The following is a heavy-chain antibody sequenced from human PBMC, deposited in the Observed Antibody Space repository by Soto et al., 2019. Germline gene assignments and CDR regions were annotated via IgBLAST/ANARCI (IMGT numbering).Heavy chain of an antibody. CDR3: ARGSYYDSSGYYPSHNWFDP. J-gene: IGHJ5*02. V-gene: IGHV4-61*01. D-gene: IGHD3-22*01. CDR1: GGSVSSGSYY. Sequence: SETLSLTCTVSGGSVSSGSYYWSWIRQPPGKGLEWIGYIYHSGSTNYNPSLKSRVTISVDRSKNQFSLKLSSVTAADTAVYYCARGSYYDSSGYYPSHNWFDPWGQGTLVTVSS. CDR2: IYHSGST.